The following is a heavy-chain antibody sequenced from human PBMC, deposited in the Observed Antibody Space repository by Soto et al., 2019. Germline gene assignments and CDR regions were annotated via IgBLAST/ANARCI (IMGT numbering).Heavy chain of an antibody. J-gene: IGHJ4*02. V-gene: IGHV6-1*01. Sequence: PSQTLSLTCAISGDSVSSNSAAWNWIRQSPSRGLEWLGRTYYRSKWYDDYAVSVKSRITVNPDTSKNQFSLQLNSVTPEDTAVYYCARGVTIFGVPSMDYWGQGTLVTVSS. CDR1: GDSVSSNSAA. D-gene: IGHD3-3*01. CDR3: ARGVTIFGVPSMDY. CDR2: TYYRSKWYD.